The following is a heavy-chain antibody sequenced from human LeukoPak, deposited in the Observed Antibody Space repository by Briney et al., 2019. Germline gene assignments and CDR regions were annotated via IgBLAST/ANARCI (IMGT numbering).Heavy chain of an antibody. Sequence: SQTLSLTCAVSGGSISSGGYSWSWIRQPPGKGLEWIGDIYHSGSTYYNPSLKSRVTISVDRSKNQFSLKLSSVTAADTAVYYCARVVCGGDCYFDYGMDVWGQGTTVTVSS. CDR1: GGSISSGGYS. J-gene: IGHJ6*02. CDR2: IYHSGST. D-gene: IGHD2-21*02. CDR3: ARVVCGGDCYFDYGMDV. V-gene: IGHV4-30-2*01.